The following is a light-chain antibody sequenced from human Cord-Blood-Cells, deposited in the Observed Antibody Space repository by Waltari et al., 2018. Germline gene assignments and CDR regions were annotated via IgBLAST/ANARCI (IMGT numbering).Light chain of an antibody. CDR1: SSDVGGYNY. J-gene: IGLJ2*01. CDR2: DVS. Sequence: QSALTQPASVSGSPGQSITISCSGTSSDVGGYNYVSWYQQHPGKAPHLMLYDVSNRPSVVSNRFSGSKSGNTASLTISGLQTEDEADYYCSSYTSSSTNVVFGGGTKLTVL. V-gene: IGLV2-14*01. CDR3: SSYTSSSTNVV.